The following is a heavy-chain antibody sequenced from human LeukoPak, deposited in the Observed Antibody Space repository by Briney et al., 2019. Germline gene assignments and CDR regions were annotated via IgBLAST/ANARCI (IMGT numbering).Heavy chain of an antibody. D-gene: IGHD1-26*01. CDR2: IQNDGGNK. J-gene: IGHJ4*02. Sequence: TGGSLRLSCAASGFTLSDYGIHWVRQAPGKGLEWVAFIQNDGGNKYYADSVKGRFTISRDNSKNTLYLHMNSLRPEDTAVYHCAKDEIQGVVGAGPGYWGQGTLVTVSS. CDR3: AKDEIQGVVGAGPGY. V-gene: IGHV3-30*02. CDR1: GFTLSDYG.